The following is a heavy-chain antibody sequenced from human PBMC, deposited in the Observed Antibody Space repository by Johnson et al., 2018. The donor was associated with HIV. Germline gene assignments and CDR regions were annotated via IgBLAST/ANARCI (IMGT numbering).Heavy chain of an antibody. Sequence: VQLVESGGGVVQPGRSLRLSCAASEFYTMHWVRQAPGKGLEWVAVISYDGSNKYYADSVKGRFTISRDNAKNSLYLQMTSLRAEDTAVYYCARDGLAGDAFDIWGQGTMVTVSS. V-gene: IGHV3-30-3*01. CDR3: ARDGLAGDAFDI. J-gene: IGHJ3*02. CDR2: ISYDGSNK. CDR1: EFYT. D-gene: IGHD6-19*01.